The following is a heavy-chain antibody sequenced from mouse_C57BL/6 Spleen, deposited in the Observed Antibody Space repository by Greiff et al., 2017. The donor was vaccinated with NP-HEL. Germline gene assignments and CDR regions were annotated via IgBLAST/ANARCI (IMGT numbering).Heavy chain of an antibody. D-gene: IGHD1-1*01. CDR1: GYTFTSYW. CDR2: INPSNGGT. Sequence: QVQLQQPGTELVKPGASVKLSCKASGYTFTSYWMHWVKQRPGQGLEWIGNINPSNGGTNYNEKFKSKATLTVDKSSSTAYMQLSSLTSEDSAVYYCARSGSITTVERGFAYWGQGTLVTVSA. J-gene: IGHJ3*01. V-gene: IGHV1-53*01. CDR3: ARSGSITTVERGFAY.